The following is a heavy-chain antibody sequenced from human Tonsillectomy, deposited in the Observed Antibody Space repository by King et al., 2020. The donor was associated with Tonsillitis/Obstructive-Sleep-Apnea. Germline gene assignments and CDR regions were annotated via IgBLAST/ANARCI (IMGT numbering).Heavy chain of an antibody. CDR1: GFIFSSYG. J-gene: IGHJ4*02. Sequence: VQLVESGGGVVQPGRSLRLSCAASGFIFSSYGMHWVRQAPGKGLEWVAVISYDGSNKKYGDSVKGRFTISRDNSKNTLYLQMNSLRAEDTAVYFCARAGGYTSGLGFEYWGQGTLVTVSS. CDR3: ARAGGYTSGLGFEY. V-gene: IGHV3-33*01. CDR2: ISYDGSNK. D-gene: IGHD5-18*01.